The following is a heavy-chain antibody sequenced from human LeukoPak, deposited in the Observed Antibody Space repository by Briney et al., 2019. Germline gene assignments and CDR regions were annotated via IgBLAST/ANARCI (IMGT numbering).Heavy chain of an antibody. V-gene: IGHV3-30-3*01. CDR2: MSYDGSNE. D-gene: IGHD6-19*01. CDR1: GFTSSTYT. Sequence: PGGSLRLSCAASGFTSSTYTMHWVRQAPGKGLEWVAVMSYDGSNESYVDSVKGRFTISRDNSKNTLYLQMNSLRSEDTAVYYRARGGWGLAVAGYFDYWGQGTLVTVSS. J-gene: IGHJ4*02. CDR3: ARGGWGLAVAGYFDY.